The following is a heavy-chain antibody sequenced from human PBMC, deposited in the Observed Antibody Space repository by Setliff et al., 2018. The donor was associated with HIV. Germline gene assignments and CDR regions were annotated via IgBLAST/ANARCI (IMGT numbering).Heavy chain of an antibody. V-gene: IGHV4-61*09. CDR1: GDSISRDFYY. CDR2: IYTNGRT. J-gene: IGHJ3*02. CDR3: ARNDAFDI. Sequence: PSETLSLTCTVSGDSISRDFYYWNWIRQPAGEGLEWIGHIYTNGRTHYNPSLKSRVTISMGTSKNQFSLKLSSVTAADTAVYYCARNDAFDIWGQGTLVTVSS.